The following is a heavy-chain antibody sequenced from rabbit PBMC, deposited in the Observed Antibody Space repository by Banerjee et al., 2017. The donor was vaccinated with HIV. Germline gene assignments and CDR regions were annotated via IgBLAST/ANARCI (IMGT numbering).Heavy chain of an antibody. D-gene: IGHD8-1*01. V-gene: IGHV1S45*01. Sequence: QEQLEESGGDLVKPEGSLTLTCTASGFSFSSSYWICWVRQAPGKGLEWIGCIYTGSGSTYYASWAKGRSTISKTSSTTVTLQMTSLTAADTATYFCARGGYVGGSDYRVCDLWGPGTLVTVS. CDR3: ARGGYVGGSDYRVCDL. CDR1: GFSFSSSYW. J-gene: IGHJ6*01. CDR2: IYTGSGST.